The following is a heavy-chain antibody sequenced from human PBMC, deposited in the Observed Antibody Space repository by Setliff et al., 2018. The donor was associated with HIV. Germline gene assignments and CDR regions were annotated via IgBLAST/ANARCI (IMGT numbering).Heavy chain of an antibody. CDR3: TKVNRGAVAAWYYFDY. J-gene: IGHJ4*02. Sequence: PGGSLRLSCAASGFVVSRNYMSWVRQAPGKGLECVAVSYNGGGTYYAHSVRGRFTISGDDSNNTLYLQMYSLRVDDTALYYCTKVNRGAVAAWYYFDYWGQGTLVTVSS. CDR1: GFVVSRNY. V-gene: IGHV3-53*01. CDR2: SYNGGGT. D-gene: IGHD6-19*01.